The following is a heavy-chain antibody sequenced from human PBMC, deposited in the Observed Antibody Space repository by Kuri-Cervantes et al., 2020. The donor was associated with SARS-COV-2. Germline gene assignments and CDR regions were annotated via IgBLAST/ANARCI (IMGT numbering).Heavy chain of an antibody. CDR3: AKNDLWSGYGMDV. CDR1: GFTSDISG. J-gene: IGHJ6*02. Sequence: GESLKISCAGSGFTSDISGMHWVRQAPGQGLEWVAFISFDGAEKYYADSVKGRFTISRDNSKNKLFLQMNSLRAEDTAVYYCAKNDLWSGYGMDVWGQGTTVTVSS. D-gene: IGHD3-3*01. CDR2: ISFDGAEK. V-gene: IGHV3-30*18.